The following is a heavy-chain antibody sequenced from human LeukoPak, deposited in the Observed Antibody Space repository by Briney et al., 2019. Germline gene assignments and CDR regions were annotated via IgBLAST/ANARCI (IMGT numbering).Heavy chain of an antibody. Sequence: GGSLRLSCAASGFTVSSNYMSWVRQAPGKGLEWVSVIYSGGSTYYADSVKGRFTISRDNSKNTLYLQMNSLRAEDTAVYYCARRSGSYSGFDPWGQGTLVTVSS. CDR2: IYSGGST. V-gene: IGHV3-53*01. CDR3: ARRSGSYSGFDP. CDR1: GFTVSSNY. D-gene: IGHD1-26*01. J-gene: IGHJ5*02.